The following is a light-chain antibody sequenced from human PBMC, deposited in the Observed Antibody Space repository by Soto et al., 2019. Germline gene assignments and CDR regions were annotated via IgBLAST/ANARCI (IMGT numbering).Light chain of an antibody. CDR2: RNN. CDR1: SSNIESNY. V-gene: IGLV1-47*01. Sequence: SGSSSNIESNYVYWYQQLPGTTPKLLIYRNNQRTSGFPDRFSGSKSGTSASLAISGLRSEDEGDYYCAAWDDSLSGYVFGSGTKVTVL. J-gene: IGLJ1*01. CDR3: AAWDDSLSGYV.